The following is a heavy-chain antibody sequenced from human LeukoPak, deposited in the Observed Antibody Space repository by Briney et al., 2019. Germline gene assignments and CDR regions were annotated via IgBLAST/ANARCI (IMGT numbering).Heavy chain of an antibody. CDR2: ITNSGDGT. J-gene: IGHJ4*02. V-gene: IGHV3-23*01. CDR3: AKDLQRHVYDSCD. D-gene: IGHD5/OR15-5a*01. CDR1: GFTFSSFI. Sequence: GGSLRLSCAASGFTFSSFIMTWVRQAPGKGMEWVSGITNSGDGTYYADSVRGRVTISRDNSKNTLYLQMNSLRAEDTAVYYCAKDLQRHVYDSCDWGQGTLVTVSS.